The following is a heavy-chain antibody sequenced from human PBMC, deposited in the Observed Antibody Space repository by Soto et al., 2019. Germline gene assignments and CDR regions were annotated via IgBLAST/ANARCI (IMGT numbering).Heavy chain of an antibody. Sequence: QVQLVQSGAEVKRPGASVRISCKASGYTFTTYYIHWVRQAPGQGLEWMGIIDPSGGAPTYAQNLQGRITMTRDTSATLFYLTRGSLRSDDTAVYYCARVPYDTTADYAFWGQGTLVTVSS. CDR1: GYTFTTYY. V-gene: IGHV1-46*04. CDR2: IDPSGGAP. J-gene: IGHJ4*02. CDR3: ARVPYDTTADYAF. D-gene: IGHD3-22*01.